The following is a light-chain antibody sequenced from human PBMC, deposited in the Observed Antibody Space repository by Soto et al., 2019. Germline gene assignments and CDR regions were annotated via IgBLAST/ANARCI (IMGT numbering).Light chain of an antibody. CDR2: LEGSGSY. CDR1: SGHSSYI. V-gene: IGLV4-60*03. CDR3: ETWDSNTRV. J-gene: IGLJ3*02. Sequence: QLVLTQSSSASASLGSSVKLTCTLSSGHSSYIIAWHQQPPGKAPRYLMKLEGSGSYNKGSGVPARFSGSSSGADRYLTISNLQSEDEADYYCETWDSNTRVFGGGTKLTVL.